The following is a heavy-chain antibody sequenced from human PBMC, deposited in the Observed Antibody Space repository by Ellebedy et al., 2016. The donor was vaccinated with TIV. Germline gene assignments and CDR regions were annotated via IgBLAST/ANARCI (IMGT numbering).Heavy chain of an antibody. CDR1: GFTLSDYW. D-gene: IGHD3/OR15-3a*01. CDR2: IKKDGSEK. Sequence: PGGSLRLSCAASGFTLSDYWMSWVRQAPGKGLEWVANIKKDGSEKYYVDSVKGRFTISRDNAKNSLYLQMNSLRAEDTAVYYCARGTWTRGSWGQGTLVTVSS. J-gene: IGHJ5*02. CDR3: ARGTWTRGS. V-gene: IGHV3-7*03.